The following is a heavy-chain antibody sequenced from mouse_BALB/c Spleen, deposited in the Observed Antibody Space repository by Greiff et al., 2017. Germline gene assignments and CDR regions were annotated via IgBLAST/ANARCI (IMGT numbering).Heavy chain of an antibody. V-gene: IGHV1S137*01. CDR1: GYTFTDYA. J-gene: IGHJ4*01. CDR2: ISTYYGDA. Sequence: VQLQQSGAELVRPGVSVKISCKGSGYTFTDYAMHWVKQSHAKSLEWIGVISTYYGDASYNQKFKGKATMTVDKSSSTAYMELARLTSEDSAIYYCARDYYGYDYYAMDYWGQGTSVTVSS. CDR3: ARDYYGYDYYAMDY. D-gene: IGHD1-2*01.